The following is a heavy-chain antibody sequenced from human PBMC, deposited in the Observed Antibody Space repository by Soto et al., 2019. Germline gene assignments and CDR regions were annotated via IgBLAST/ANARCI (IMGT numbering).Heavy chain of an antibody. V-gene: IGHV3-23*01. CDR3: AKGRAITVYGVDILFDY. CDR1: GISFNDYA. J-gene: IGHJ4*01. D-gene: IGHD3-3*01. Sequence: GCMRLSCKVCGISFNDYAMTWARQAPGKGLEWVSVISGSGDNTFYAASVKGRLAMSRDNSKNVLYLQMNSLRADDAAVYFCAKGRAITVYGVDILFDYWGLGTLVTVSS. CDR2: ISGSGDNT.